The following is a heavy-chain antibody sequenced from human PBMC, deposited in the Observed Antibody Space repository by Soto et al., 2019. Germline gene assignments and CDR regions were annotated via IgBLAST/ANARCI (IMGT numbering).Heavy chain of an antibody. Sequence: LSLTCTVSGGSIGSGGYYWSWIRQHPGKGLEWIGYIYYSGSTYYNPSLKSRVTISVDTSKNQFSLKLSSVTAADTAVYYCARDRPYGYNYYYGMDVWGQGTTVTVSS. CDR1: GGSIGSGGYY. CDR2: IYYSGST. CDR3: ARDRPYGYNYYYGMDV. V-gene: IGHV4-31*03. D-gene: IGHD3-10*01. J-gene: IGHJ6*02.